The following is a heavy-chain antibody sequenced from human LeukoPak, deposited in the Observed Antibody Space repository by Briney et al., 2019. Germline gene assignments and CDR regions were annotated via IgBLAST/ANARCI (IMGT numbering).Heavy chain of an antibody. V-gene: IGHV1-69*15. J-gene: IGHJ6*03. CDR3: ARGGGGNYDFWSGPISPRYYYYMDV. D-gene: IGHD3-3*01. Sequence: GSSVKVSCKASGGTFSSYAISWVRQAPGQGLEWMGRIIPIFGTANYAQKFQGRVTITADESTSTAYMELSSLRSEDTAVYYCARGGGGNYDFWSGPISPRYYYYMDVWGKGTTVTVSS. CDR1: GGTFSSYA. CDR2: IIPIFGTA.